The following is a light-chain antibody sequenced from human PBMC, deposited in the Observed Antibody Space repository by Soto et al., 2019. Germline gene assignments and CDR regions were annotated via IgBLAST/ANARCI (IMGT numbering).Light chain of an antibody. CDR2: KDS. CDR3: QSADSSGTYFVV. J-gene: IGLJ2*01. CDR1: ALPKQY. Sequence: SYELTQPPSVSVSPGQTARITCSGDALPKQYAYWYRQKPGQAPVLVIYKDSERPSGIPERFSGSSSGTTVTLTISGVQAEDEADYYCQSADSSGTYFVVFGGGTKLTVL. V-gene: IGLV3-25*03.